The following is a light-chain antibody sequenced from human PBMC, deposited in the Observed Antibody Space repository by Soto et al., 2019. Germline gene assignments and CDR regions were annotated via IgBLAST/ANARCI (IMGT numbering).Light chain of an antibody. CDR2: GAS. CDR1: QDIVSN. J-gene: IGKJ4*01. Sequence: IVMTQSPVTMSVSPGERATLSCRASQDIVSNVAWYQQRPGQAPRLLVYGASTRATDIPARFSGSVSGTEFTRTISGLQSADSAGYYCQQYSNWPPRLTFGGGTKVDIK. CDR3: QQYSNWPPRLT. V-gene: IGKV3-15*01.